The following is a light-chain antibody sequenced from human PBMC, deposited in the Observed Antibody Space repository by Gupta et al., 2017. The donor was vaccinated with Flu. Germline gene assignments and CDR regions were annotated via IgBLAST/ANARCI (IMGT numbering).Light chain of an antibody. J-gene: IGKJ1*01. CDR3: QQYGSSPWT. CDR2: GAS. CDR1: QSVTSSY. V-gene: IGKV3-20*01. Sequence: EIVLTQSPGTLSLYPGERATLSCRASQSVTSSYLAWYQQKPGQAPRLLIYGASSRATDIPDRFSGSGSGTDFTLTVSRLEPEDFAVYYCQQYGSSPWTFGQGTKVDIK.